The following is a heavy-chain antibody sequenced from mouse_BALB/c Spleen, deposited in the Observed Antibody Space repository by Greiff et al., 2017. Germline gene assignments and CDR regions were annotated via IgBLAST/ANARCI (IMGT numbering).Heavy chain of an antibody. CDR2: IDPENGDT. D-gene: IGHD2-1*01. CDR3: NAVYYGLYYAMDY. V-gene: IGHV14-4*02. J-gene: IGHJ4*01. CDR1: GFNIKDYY. Sequence: VHVKQSGAELVRSGASVKLSCTASGFNIKDYYMHWVKQRPEQGLEWIGWIDPENGDTEYAPKFQGKATMTADTSSNTAYLQLSSLTSEDTAVYYCNAVYYGLYYAMDYWGQGTSVTVSS.